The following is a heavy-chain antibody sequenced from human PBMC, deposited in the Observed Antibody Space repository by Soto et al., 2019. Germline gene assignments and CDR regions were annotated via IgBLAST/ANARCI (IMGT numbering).Heavy chain of an antibody. Sequence: EVQLVESGEGLVQPGGSLRLSCAASGFTVSSNYMSWVRQAPGKGLEWVSVIYSGGSTYYADSVKGRFTISRDNSKNTLYLQMNSLRAEDTAVYYCARGGSYGGNSEGEIDYWGQGTLVTVSS. J-gene: IGHJ4*02. CDR3: ARGGSYGGNSEGEIDY. CDR1: GFTVSSNY. CDR2: IYSGGST. D-gene: IGHD4-17*01. V-gene: IGHV3-66*01.